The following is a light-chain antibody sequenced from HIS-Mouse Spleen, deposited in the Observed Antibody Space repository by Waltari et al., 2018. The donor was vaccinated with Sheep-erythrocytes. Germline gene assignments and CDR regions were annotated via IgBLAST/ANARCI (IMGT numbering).Light chain of an antibody. CDR3: QQRSNWYT. CDR1: PIVSSY. Sequence: EIVLTQSPATLSLSPGERATLSCRASPIVSSYLACYQQKPGQAPRLLIYEASNRATGIPGRFSGSGSGTDFTITISSLETEDFAVYYCQQRSNWYTFGQGTKLEIK. CDR2: EAS. J-gene: IGKJ2*01. V-gene: IGKV3-11*01.